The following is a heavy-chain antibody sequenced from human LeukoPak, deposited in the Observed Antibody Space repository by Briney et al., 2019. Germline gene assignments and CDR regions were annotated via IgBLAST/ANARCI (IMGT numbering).Heavy chain of an antibody. CDR1: GYSFTSYW. Sequence: GESLKISCKGSGYSFTSYWICWVRQMPAKGLEWMGIIYPADSDTRYSPSFQGQVTISADKSISTAYLQCSSLKASDTAMYYCASSVAYCGGDCYSPYYFDYWGQGTLVTVSS. D-gene: IGHD2-21*02. J-gene: IGHJ4*02. V-gene: IGHV5-51*01. CDR2: IYPADSDT. CDR3: ASSVAYCGGDCYSPYYFDY.